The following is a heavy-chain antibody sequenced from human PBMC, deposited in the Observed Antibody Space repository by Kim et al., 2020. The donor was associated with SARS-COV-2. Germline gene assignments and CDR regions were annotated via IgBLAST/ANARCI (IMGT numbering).Heavy chain of an antibody. D-gene: IGHD3-10*02. CDR2: VSGGGGSV. Sequence: GGSLRLSCAASGFTFSSYAMHWVRQAPGKGLEWVSAVSGGGGSVYYADSVRGRFTISRDNAKNTLSLQMSSLRAEDTAIYYCAKAGGCTMWNSFEYWGQGNLVTVSS. CDR3: AKAGGCTMWNSFEY. CDR1: GFTFSSYA. J-gene: IGHJ4*02. V-gene: IGHV3-23*01.